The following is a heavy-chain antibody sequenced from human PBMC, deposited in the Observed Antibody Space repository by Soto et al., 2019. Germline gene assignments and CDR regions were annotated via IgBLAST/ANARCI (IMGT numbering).Heavy chain of an antibody. CDR1: GYTFTSYA. V-gene: IGHV1-3*01. D-gene: IGHD2-2*01. CDR2: INAGNGNT. CDR3: ARDRDIVVVPAANRRWFDP. J-gene: IGHJ5*02. Sequence: ASVTVSCKASGYTFTSYAMHWVRQAPGQRLEWMGWINAGNGNTKYSQKFQGRVTITRDTSASTAYMELSSLRSEDTAVYYCARDRDIVVVPAANRRWFDPWGQGTLVTVPQ.